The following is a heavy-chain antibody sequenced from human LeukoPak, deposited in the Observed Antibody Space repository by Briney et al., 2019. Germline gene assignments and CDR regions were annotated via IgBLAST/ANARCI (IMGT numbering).Heavy chain of an antibody. CDR2: SYTSGST. V-gene: IGHV4-61*02. CDR1: GGSISSGSYY. D-gene: IGHD3-10*01. CDR3: AGNYYGSGSYYSEDRY. Sequence: SETLSLTCTVSGGSISSGSYYWSWIRQPAGKGLEWIGRSYTSGSTNYNPSLKSRVTISVDTSKNQFSLKLSSVTAADTAVYSCAGNYYGSGSYYSEDRYWGQGTLVTVSS. J-gene: IGHJ4*02.